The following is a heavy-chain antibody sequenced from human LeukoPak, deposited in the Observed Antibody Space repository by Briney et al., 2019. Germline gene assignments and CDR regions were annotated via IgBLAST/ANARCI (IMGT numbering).Heavy chain of an antibody. Sequence: GGSLSLSCAASGFTFSSYSMNWVRQAPGKGLEWVSSISSSSSYIYYADSVKGRFTISRDNAKNSLYLQMNSLRAEDTAVYYCARDQGENYDSSGYYPYWGQGTLVTVSS. V-gene: IGHV3-21*01. CDR1: GFTFSSYS. D-gene: IGHD3-22*01. CDR2: ISSSSSYI. CDR3: ARDQGENYDSSGYYPY. J-gene: IGHJ4*02.